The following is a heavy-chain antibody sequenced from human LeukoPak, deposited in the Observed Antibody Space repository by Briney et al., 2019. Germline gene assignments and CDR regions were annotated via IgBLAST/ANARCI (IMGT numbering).Heavy chain of an antibody. CDR3: ARDLAGPPQEAFDI. V-gene: IGHV3-7*01. Sequence: GGSLRLSCAASGFTFSSYWMNWVRQAPGKGLEWVANIKKDGSERYYVDSVKGRFTISRDNTKKSLYLQMDTLRAEDTAVYYCARDLAGPPQEAFDIWGQGTMVTVSS. CDR2: IKKDGSER. CDR1: GFTFSSYW. J-gene: IGHJ3*02.